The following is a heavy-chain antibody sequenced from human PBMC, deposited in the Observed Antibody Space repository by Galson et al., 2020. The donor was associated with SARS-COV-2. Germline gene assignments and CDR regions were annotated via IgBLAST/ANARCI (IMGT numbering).Heavy chain of an antibody. Sequence: TGGSLRLSCAASGFTFSNYAMTWVRQAPGKGLEWVSTVSGSSSSTYYADSVKGRFAISRDNSKNMLYLQMSSLRAEDTAVYYCAKDHGGLYYYDSSVVYWGQGTLVTISS. CDR3: AKDHGGLYYYDSSVVY. CDR1: GFTFSNYA. J-gene: IGHJ4*02. V-gene: IGHV3-23*01. CDR2: VSGSSSST. D-gene: IGHD3-22*01.